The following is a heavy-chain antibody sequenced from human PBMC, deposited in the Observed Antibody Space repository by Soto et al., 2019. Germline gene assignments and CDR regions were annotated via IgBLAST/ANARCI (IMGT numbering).Heavy chain of an antibody. Sequence: QVQLQESGPGLVRPSETLSLTCTVSGGSISGYYWSWIRQPPGKGLEWIGYIYYSGTTSYNPSLTRRLPSSVDTSQNQFSLKVNAVTAADTAVYYCARESYYGSGATVVAYWGQGTLVTVSS. CDR1: GGSISGYY. J-gene: IGHJ4*02. D-gene: IGHD3-10*01. CDR3: ARESYYGSGATVVAY. CDR2: IYYSGTT. V-gene: IGHV4-59*01.